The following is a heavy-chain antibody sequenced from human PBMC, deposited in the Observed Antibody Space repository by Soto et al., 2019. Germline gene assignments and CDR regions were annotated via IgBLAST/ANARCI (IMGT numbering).Heavy chain of an antibody. V-gene: IGHV3-30-3*01. Sequence: VAVISYDGSNKYYADSVKGRFTISRDNSKNTLYLQMNSLRAEDTAVYYCATNIAVDGKLDYWGQGTLVTVSS. D-gene: IGHD6-19*01. CDR3: ATNIAVDGKLDY. J-gene: IGHJ4*02. CDR2: ISYDGSNK.